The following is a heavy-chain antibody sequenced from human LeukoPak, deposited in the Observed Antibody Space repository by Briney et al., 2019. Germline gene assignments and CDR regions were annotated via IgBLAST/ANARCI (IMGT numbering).Heavy chain of an antibody. D-gene: IGHD2-2*01. J-gene: IGHJ6*02. V-gene: IGHV3-7*01. CDR3: ARDLVVRGYYYYGMDV. Sequence: GGSLRLSCAASGFTFSSYWMSWVRQAPGKGLEWVANIKQDGSEKYYVDSVKCRFTISRDNAKNSLYLQMNSLRAEDTAVYYCARDLVVRGYYYYGMDVWGQGTTVTVSS. CDR1: GFTFSSYW. CDR2: IKQDGSEK.